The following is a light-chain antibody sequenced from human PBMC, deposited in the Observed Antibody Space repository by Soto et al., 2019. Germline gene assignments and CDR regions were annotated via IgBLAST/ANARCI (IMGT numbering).Light chain of an antibody. Sequence: EIVLTQSPGTLSLSPGERATLSCRASQVFSSSYLAWYQHKPGQPPRLLIYGATSRATGIPDRFSGSGSGTDFTLTINRLEPEDFAVYYCQYYGPSLYTFGQGTKLDIK. CDR2: GAT. CDR3: QYYGPSLYT. J-gene: IGKJ2*01. CDR1: QVFSSSY. V-gene: IGKV3-20*01.